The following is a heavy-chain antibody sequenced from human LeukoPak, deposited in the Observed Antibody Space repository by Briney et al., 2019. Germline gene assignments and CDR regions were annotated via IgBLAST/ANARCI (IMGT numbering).Heavy chain of an antibody. J-gene: IGHJ4*02. CDR3: ARGGYYYDSSGYYYFNY. CDR2: VSSDGSKK. CDR1: GFTFSNFA. V-gene: IGHV3-30*04. Sequence: GGSLRLSCAASGFTFSNFAIHWVRQAPDKGLEWVAVVSSDGSKKYYADSVKGRFIISRDNSKNTLSLQMNSLRAEDTAVYYCARGGYYYDSSGYYYFNYWGQGTLVTVSS. D-gene: IGHD3-22*01.